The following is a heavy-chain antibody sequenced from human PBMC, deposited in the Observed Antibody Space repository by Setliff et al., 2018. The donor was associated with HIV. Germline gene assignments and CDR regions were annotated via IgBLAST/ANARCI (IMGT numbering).Heavy chain of an antibody. CDR2: INHSGST. D-gene: IGHD3-9*01. J-gene: IGHJ4*02. Sequence: SETLSLTCAVYGASFSTYYWSWIRQPPGKGLEWIGEINHSGSTNYNPSLKSRVTISIATSKNQFSLKLTTVTAADTAVYYCASVRTGYYRIRDYWGQGSLVTVSS. CDR1: GASFSTYY. CDR3: ASVRTGYYRIRDY. V-gene: IGHV4-34*01.